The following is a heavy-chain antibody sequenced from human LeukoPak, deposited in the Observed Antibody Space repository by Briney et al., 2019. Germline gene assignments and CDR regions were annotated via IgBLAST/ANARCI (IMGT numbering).Heavy chain of an antibody. Sequence: GGSLTLSCAASGFTFSSYAVSWVRQAPGKGLEWVSAISDTGGGTHYADSEKRRFTIYRDNSKDTVYLQMNSLRDEDTAVYYCAKGIDSSGYYPFDHWGQGTLVTVSS. V-gene: IGHV3-23*01. CDR3: AKGIDSSGYYPFDH. CDR2: ISDTGGGT. CDR1: GFTFSSYA. D-gene: IGHD3-22*01. J-gene: IGHJ4*02.